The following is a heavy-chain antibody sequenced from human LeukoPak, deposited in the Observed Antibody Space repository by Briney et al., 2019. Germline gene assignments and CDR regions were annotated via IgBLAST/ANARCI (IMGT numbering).Heavy chain of an antibody. J-gene: IGHJ5*02. CDR3: AREGITMVRGVISWFDP. Sequence: ASVKVSCKASGYTFTRYAMHWVRQAPGQRLEWIGWINAGNGNTKYSQKFQGRVTITRDTSASTAYMELRSLRSEDTAVYYCAREGITMVRGVISWFDPWGQGTLVTVSS. CDR2: INAGNGNT. D-gene: IGHD3-10*01. CDR1: GYTFTRYA. V-gene: IGHV1-3*01.